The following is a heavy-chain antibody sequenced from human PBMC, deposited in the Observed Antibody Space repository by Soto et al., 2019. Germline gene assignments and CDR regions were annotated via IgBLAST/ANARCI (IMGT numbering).Heavy chain of an antibody. CDR1: GYTFTSYY. Sequence: GASVKVSCKASGYTFTSYYMHWVRQAPGQGLEWMGIINPSGGSTSYAQKFQGRVTMTRDTSTSTVYMELSSLRSEDTAVYYCARTRTISSRGSYYGMDVWGQGTTVTVSS. D-gene: IGHD3-3*01. J-gene: IGHJ6*02. V-gene: IGHV1-46*01. CDR3: ARTRTISSRGSYYGMDV. CDR2: INPSGGST.